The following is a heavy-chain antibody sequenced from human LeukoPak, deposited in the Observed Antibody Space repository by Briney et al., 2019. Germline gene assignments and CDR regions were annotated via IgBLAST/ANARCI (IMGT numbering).Heavy chain of an antibody. Sequence: GGSLRLSCAASGFTFSSNWMSWVRQDPGKGLEWVANIKPDGSAGYYVDSVKGRFTISRDSANNSLYLEMNSLRAEDTAVYFCVKSKEWGQGTLVTVSS. J-gene: IGHJ4*02. CDR2: IKPDGSAG. CDR3: VKSKE. V-gene: IGHV3-7*01. CDR1: GFTFSSNW. D-gene: IGHD5/OR15-5a*01.